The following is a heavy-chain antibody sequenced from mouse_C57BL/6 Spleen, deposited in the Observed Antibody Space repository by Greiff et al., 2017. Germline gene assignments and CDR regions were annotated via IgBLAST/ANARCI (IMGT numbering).Heavy chain of an antibody. D-gene: IGHD2-4*01. J-gene: IGHJ2*01. CDR3: ARGDYYDYDDLYYFDY. CDR1: GYTFTSYW. Sequence: QVQLQQPGAELVKPGASVKLSCKASGYTFTSYWMHWVKQRPGRGLEWIGRIDPNSGGTKYNEKFKSKATLTVDKPSSTAYMQLSSLTSEDSAVXYCARGDYYDYDDLYYFDYWGQGTTRTVSS. V-gene: IGHV1-72*01. CDR2: IDPNSGGT.